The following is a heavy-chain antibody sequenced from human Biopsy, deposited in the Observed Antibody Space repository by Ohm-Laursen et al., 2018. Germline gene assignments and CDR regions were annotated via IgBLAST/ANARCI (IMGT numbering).Heavy chain of an antibody. Sequence: SETLPLTCAVSGGSISSFYWTWIRQPPGKGPEWIGDISDSGRTNYKPSLKSRVIISVDTSKNQFSLNLSSVTAAETAVYYCARRGSGGRSFDHWGQGTLVTVSS. J-gene: IGHJ4*02. CDR2: ISDSGRT. D-gene: IGHD2-15*01. CDR3: ARRGSGGRSFDH. CDR1: GGSISSFY. V-gene: IGHV4-59*08.